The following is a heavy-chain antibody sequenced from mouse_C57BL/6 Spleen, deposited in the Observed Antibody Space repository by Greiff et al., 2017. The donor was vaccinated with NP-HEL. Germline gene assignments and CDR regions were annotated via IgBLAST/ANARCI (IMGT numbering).Heavy chain of an antibody. V-gene: IGHV1-55*01. D-gene: IGHD2-3*01. CDR1: GYTFTSYW. J-gene: IGHJ3*01. CDR3: ARGDGYYVGFAY. CDR2: IYPGSGST. Sequence: VQLQQSGAELVKPGASVKMSCKASGYTFTSYWITWVKQRPGQGLEWIGDIYPGSGSTNYNEKFKSKATLTVDTSSSTAYMQLSSLTSEDSAVYYCARGDGYYVGFAYWGQGTLVTVSA.